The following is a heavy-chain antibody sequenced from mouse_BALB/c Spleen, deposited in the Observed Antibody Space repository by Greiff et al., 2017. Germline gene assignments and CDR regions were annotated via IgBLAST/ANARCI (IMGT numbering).Heavy chain of an antibody. D-gene: IGHD1-1*01. CDR1: GDSITSGY. CDR3: ASHGLFGSSWFAY. J-gene: IGHJ3*01. Sequence: EVKLEESGPSLVKPSQTLSLTCSVTGDSITSGYWNWIRKFPGNKLEYMGYISYSGSTYYNPSLKSRISITRDTSKNQYYLQLNSVTTEDTATYYCASHGLFGSSWFAYWGQGTLVTVSA. CDR2: ISYSGST. V-gene: IGHV3-8*02.